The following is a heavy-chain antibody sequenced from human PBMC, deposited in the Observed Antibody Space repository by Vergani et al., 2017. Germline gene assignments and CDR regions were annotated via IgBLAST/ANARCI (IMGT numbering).Heavy chain of an antibody. Sequence: EVQLVESGGGLVKPGGSLRLSCAASGFTFSSYSMNWVRQAPGKGLEWVSSISSSSSYIYYEDSVKGRFTISRDNAKNSLYLQMNSLRAEDTAVYYCARDRVTTTYYMDVWGKGTTVTVSS. CDR2: ISSSSSYI. CDR1: GFTFSSYS. V-gene: IGHV3-21*01. CDR3: ARDRVTTTYYMDV. D-gene: IGHD4-11*01. J-gene: IGHJ6*03.